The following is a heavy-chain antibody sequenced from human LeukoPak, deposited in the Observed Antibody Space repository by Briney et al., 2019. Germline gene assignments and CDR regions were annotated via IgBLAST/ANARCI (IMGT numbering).Heavy chain of an antibody. CDR3: AKDIERYCSSTSCYAPDY. CDR1: GFTFDDYT. V-gene: IGHV3-43*01. CDR2: ISWDGGST. Sequence: GGSLRLSCAASGFTFDDYTMHWVRQAPGKVLEWVSLISWDGGSTYYADSVKGRFTISRDNSKNSLYLQMNSLRTEDTALYYCAKDIERYCSSTSCYAPDYWGQGTLVTVSS. D-gene: IGHD2-2*01. J-gene: IGHJ4*02.